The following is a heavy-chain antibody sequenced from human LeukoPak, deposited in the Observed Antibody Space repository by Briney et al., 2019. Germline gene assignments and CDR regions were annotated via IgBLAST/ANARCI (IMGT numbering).Heavy chain of an antibody. CDR1: GITVSSNY. V-gene: IGHV3-66*01. J-gene: IGHJ3*02. D-gene: IGHD5-12*01. CDR2: IYSAGNT. Sequence: GGSLRLSCAASGITVSSNYMSWVRQVPGKGLEWVSVIYSAGNTYYADSVKGRFTISRDNSKNTLYLQMNSLRVEDTAVYYCARVIVATNTFDAFDIWGQGTMVTVSS. CDR3: ARVIVATNTFDAFDI.